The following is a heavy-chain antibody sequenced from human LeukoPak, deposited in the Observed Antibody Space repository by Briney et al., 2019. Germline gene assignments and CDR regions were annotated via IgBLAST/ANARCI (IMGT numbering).Heavy chain of an antibody. CDR3: TTDKKWLRSGTPAQYYFYYMDV. V-gene: IGHV3-15*01. CDR2: IKSKTDGGTT. Sequence: GGSLRLSCAASGFIFSNGWMSWVRQAPGKGLEWVGRIKSKTDGGTTDYAAPVKGRFTISRDDSKNTLYLQMKSLKTEDTAVYYCTTDKKWLRSGTPAQYYFYYMDVWGKGTTVTISS. D-gene: IGHD5-12*01. CDR1: GFIFSNGW. J-gene: IGHJ6*03.